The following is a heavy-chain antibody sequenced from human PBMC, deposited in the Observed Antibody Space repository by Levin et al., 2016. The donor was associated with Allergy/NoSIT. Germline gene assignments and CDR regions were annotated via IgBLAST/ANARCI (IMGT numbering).Heavy chain of an antibody. J-gene: IGHJ4*02. Sequence: ASVKVSCKASGYTFTSYYMHWVRQAPGQGLEWMGIINPSGGSTSYAQKFQGRVTMTRDTSTSTVYMELSSLRSEDTAVYYCARDGYSSSWYGTPFTNERSYFDYWGQGTLVTVSS. CDR2: INPSGGST. D-gene: IGHD6-13*01. CDR1: GYTFTSYY. CDR3: ARDGYSSSWYGTPFTNERSYFDY. V-gene: IGHV1-46*01.